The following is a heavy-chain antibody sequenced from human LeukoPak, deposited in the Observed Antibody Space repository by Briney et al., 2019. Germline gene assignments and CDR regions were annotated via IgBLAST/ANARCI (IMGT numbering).Heavy chain of an antibody. D-gene: IGHD3-3*01. J-gene: IGHJ4*02. CDR2: ISGSGGST. CDR3: AKVPYYDFWSGYPYYFDY. Sequence: SGGSLRLSCAPSGFTFSNHWMTWVRQAPGKGLEWVSTISGSGGSTYYADSVKGRFTISRDDSKNTLYLQMNRLRAEDTAVYYCAKVPYYDFWSGYPYYFDYWGQGTLVTVSS. CDR1: GFTFSNHW. V-gene: IGHV3-23*01.